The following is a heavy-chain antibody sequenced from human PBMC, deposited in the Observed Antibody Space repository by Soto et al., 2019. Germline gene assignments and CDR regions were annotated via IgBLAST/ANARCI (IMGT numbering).Heavy chain of an antibody. V-gene: IGHV4-39*01. CDR2: IYYSGST. Sequence: SETLSLTCTVSGGSISSSSYYWGWIRQPPGKGLEWIGSIYYSGSTYYNPSLKSRVTISVDTSKNQFSLKLSSVTAADTAVYYCARPLYDFWSGTRFYYYYGMDVWGQGTTVTISS. J-gene: IGHJ6*02. CDR1: GGSISSSSYY. CDR3: ARPLYDFWSGTRFYYYYGMDV. D-gene: IGHD3-3*01.